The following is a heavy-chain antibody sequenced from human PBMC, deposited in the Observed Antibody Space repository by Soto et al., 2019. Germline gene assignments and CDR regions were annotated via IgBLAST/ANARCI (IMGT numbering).Heavy chain of an antibody. CDR2: ISFEGIIQ. V-gene: IGHV3-30*18. CDR1: GFTFSSYG. J-gene: IGHJ4*01. CDR3: VKDRTPNIENEFDY. Sequence: HPGGSLRLSCAASGFTFSSYGMQWVRQAPGKGLEWVAVISFEGIIQLYADSVKGRFTITRDNSENTVFLQMNSLKIEDTGVYFCVKDRTPNIENEFDYRGHGT. D-gene: IGHD1-1*01.